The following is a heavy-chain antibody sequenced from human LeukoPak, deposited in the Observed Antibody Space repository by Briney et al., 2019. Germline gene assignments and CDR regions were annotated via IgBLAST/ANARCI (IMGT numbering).Heavy chain of an antibody. CDR2: INPNSGGT. CDR3: ARAPYDSSGYYNWFDP. D-gene: IGHD3-22*01. Sequence: ASVKVSCKAPGYTFTGYYMHWVRQAPGQGLEWMGWINPNSGGTNYAQKFQGRVTMTRDTSISTAYMELSRLRSDDTAVYYCARAPYDSSGYYNWFDPWGQGTLVTVSS. J-gene: IGHJ5*02. CDR1: GYTFTGYY. V-gene: IGHV1-2*02.